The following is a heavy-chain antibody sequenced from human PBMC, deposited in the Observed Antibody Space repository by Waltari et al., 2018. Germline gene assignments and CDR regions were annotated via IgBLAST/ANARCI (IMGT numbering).Heavy chain of an antibody. CDR2: IIPILGIA. CDR3: ARDTVTTKRGAFDI. V-gene: IGHV1-69*04. D-gene: IGHD4-17*01. Sequence: FSSYTISWVRQAPGQGLEWMGRIIPILGIANYAQKFQGRVTITADKSTSTAYMELSSLRSEDTAVYYCARDTVTTKRGAFDIWGQGTMVTVSS. J-gene: IGHJ3*02. CDR1: FSSYT.